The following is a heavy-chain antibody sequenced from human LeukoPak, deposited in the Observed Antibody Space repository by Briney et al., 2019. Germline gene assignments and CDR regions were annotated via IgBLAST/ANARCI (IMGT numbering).Heavy chain of an antibody. CDR2: IYYSGST. Sequence: TSETLSLTCAVSGGSISSYYWSWIRQPPGKGLEWIGYIYYSGSTNYNPSLKSRVTISVDTSRNQFSLKLSSVTAADTAVYYCARGVNWFDPWGQGTLVTVSS. V-gene: IGHV4-59*01. CDR1: GGSISSYY. CDR3: ARGVNWFDP. J-gene: IGHJ5*02.